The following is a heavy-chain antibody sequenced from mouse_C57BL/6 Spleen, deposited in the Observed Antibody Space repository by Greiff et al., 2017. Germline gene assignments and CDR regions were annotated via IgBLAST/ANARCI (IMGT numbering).Heavy chain of an antibody. Sequence: VQLKQSGPVLVKPGASVKMSCKASGYTFTDYYMNWVKQSHGKSLEWIGVINPYNGGTSYNQKFKGKATLTVDKSSSTAYMELNSLTSEDSAVYYCARYDSNSPLLSYWGQGTTLTVSS. CDR1: GYTFTDYY. V-gene: IGHV1-19*01. CDR3: ARYDSNSPLLSY. D-gene: IGHD2-5*01. J-gene: IGHJ2*01. CDR2: INPYNGGT.